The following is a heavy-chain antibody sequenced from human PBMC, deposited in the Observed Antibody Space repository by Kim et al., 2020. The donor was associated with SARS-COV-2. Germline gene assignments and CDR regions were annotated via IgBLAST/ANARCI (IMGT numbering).Heavy chain of an antibody. CDR1: GYRFTSYW. V-gene: IGHV5-51*01. CDR3: ARQTNYYDSSGYPLTNFDY. Sequence: GESLKISCKGSGYRFTSYWIGWVRQMPGKGLEWMGIIYPGDSDTRYSPSFQGQVTISAEKSISTAYLQWSSLKASDTAMYYCARQTNYYDSSGYPLTNFDYWGQGTLVTVSS. D-gene: IGHD3-22*01. J-gene: IGHJ4*02. CDR2: IYPGDSDT.